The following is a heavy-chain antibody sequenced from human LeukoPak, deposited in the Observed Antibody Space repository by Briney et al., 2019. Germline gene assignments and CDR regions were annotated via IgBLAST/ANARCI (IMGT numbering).Heavy chain of an antibody. CDR1: GFTFSSYA. D-gene: IGHD3-3*01. J-gene: IGHJ4*02. V-gene: IGHV3-64D*09. CDR2: ISSNGGST. CDR3: VKETPAYGYYDFWSGYYYFDY. Sequence: GGSLRLSCSASGFTFSSYAMHWVRQAPGKGLEYVSAISSNGGSTYYADSVKGRFTISRDNSKNTLYLQMSSLRAEDTAVYYCVKETPAYGYYDFWSGYYYFDYWGQGTLVTVSS.